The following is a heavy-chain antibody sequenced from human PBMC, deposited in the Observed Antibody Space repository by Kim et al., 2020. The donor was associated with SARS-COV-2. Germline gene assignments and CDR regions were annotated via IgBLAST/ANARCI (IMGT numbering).Heavy chain of an antibody. CDR2: IHDDGSKT. Sequence: GGSLRLSCAASGFTFGSYFMHWVRQAPGKGLVWVSRIHDDGSKTYDADSGRGRFTISRDNAKNTVYLRMNTLRVEDTAIYYCAREQHGGYGWGTYDSWGQGTLVTVSS. D-gene: IGHD3-16*01. V-gene: IGHV3-74*01. J-gene: IGHJ4*02. CDR1: GFTFGSYF. CDR3: AREQHGGYGWGTYDS.